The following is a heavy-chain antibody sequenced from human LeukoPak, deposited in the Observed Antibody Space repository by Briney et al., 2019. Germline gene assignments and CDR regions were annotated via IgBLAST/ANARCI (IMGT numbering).Heavy chain of an antibody. J-gene: IGHJ6*03. CDR1: GGSISSYY. CDR3: ARGRAGGTGTYYYYYYLDV. D-gene: IGHD3-16*01. V-gene: IGHV4-59*01. Sequence: SETLSLTCTVSGGSISSYYWSWIRQPPVKGLEWIGYIYYSGSTTYNPSLKSRVTISIDTSKNQFSLKLSSVTAADTAVYYCARGRAGGTGTYYYYYYLDVWGKGTTVTVSS. CDR2: IYYSGST.